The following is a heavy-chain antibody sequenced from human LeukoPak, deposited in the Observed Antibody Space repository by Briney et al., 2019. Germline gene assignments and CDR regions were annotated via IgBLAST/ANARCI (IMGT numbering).Heavy chain of an antibody. D-gene: IGHD3-10*01. Sequence: GASVKVSCKASGYTFTSYGISWVRQAPGQGLEWMGWISAYNGNTNYAQKLQGRVTMTTDTSTSTAYMELRSLRSDDTAVYYCARDSLRMVRGVIEDWGQGTLVTVSS. V-gene: IGHV1-18*01. CDR2: ISAYNGNT. CDR3: ARDSLRMVRGVIED. CDR1: GYTFTSYG. J-gene: IGHJ4*02.